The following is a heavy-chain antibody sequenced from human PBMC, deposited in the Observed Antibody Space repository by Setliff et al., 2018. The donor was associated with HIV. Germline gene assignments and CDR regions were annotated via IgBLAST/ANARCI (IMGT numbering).Heavy chain of an antibody. D-gene: IGHD6-13*01. CDR3: ARQTVTVGIPGYFDS. V-gene: IGHV1-18*01. CDR1: GYTFTTYG. Sequence: ASVKVSCKASGYTFTTYGITWVRQAPGQGLEWMGWISTYNGNTNYAQKFQGRVTMTTVTSTSTAYMELRSLRSDDTAVYYCARQTVTVGIPGYFDSWGQGTLVTVSS. J-gene: IGHJ4*02. CDR2: ISTYNGNT.